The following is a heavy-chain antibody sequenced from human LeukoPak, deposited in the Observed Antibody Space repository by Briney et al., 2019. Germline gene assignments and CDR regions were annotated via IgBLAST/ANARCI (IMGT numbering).Heavy chain of an antibody. CDR2: INPNSGGT. D-gene: IGHD4-23*01. CDR1: GYTYTGYY. Sequence: ASVKVSCKASGYTYTGYYMHWVRQAPGQGLEWMGWINPNSGGTYYAQKFQGRVTMTSDTSISTAYMELSRLRSDNTAVYYCARDLYGGTSATFDYWGQGTLVTVSS. CDR3: ARDLYGGTSATFDY. J-gene: IGHJ4*02. V-gene: IGHV1-2*02.